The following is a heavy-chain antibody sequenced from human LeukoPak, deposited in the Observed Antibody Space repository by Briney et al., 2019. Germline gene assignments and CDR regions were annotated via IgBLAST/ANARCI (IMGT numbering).Heavy chain of an antibody. D-gene: IGHD2-2*01. Sequence: GESLKISCKGSGYSFTSYWIGWVRQMPGKSLEWMGIIYPGDSDTRYSPSFQGQVTISADKSISTAYLQWSSLKASDTAMYYCASPGGYCSSTSCYVSEYYAFDIWGQGTMVTVSS. CDR1: GYSFTSYW. CDR2: IYPGDSDT. CDR3: ASPGGYCSSTSCYVSEYYAFDI. J-gene: IGHJ3*02. V-gene: IGHV5-51*01.